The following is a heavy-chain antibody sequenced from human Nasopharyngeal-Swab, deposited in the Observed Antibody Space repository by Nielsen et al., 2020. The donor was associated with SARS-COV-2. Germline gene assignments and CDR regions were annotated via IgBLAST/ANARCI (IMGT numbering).Heavy chain of an antibody. CDR1: GFTFSSYG. J-gene: IGHJ4*02. V-gene: IGHV3-33*01. D-gene: IGHD6-13*01. Sequence: GESLKISCAASGFTFSSYGMHWVRQAPSKGLEWVAVIWYDGSNKYYADSVKGRFTISRDNSKNTLYLQMNSLRAEDTAVYYCARDGSSSYDYWGQGTLVTVSS. CDR3: ARDGSSSYDY. CDR2: IWYDGSNK.